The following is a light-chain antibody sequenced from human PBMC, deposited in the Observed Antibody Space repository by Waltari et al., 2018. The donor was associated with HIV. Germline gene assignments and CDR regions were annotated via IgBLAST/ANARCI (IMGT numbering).Light chain of an antibody. CDR1: TSNIGSNG. J-gene: IGLJ2*01. CDR2: NNN. Sequence: QSVLTQPPSASATPGQRVTISCSGATSNIGSNGVNWYQQVPGTAPTLLIFNNNQRPSGVPDRFSGAKSGTSASLASSGLQSEDETDYYCAAWDDNLNGVVFGGGTKLIVL. V-gene: IGLV1-44*01. CDR3: AAWDDNLNGVV.